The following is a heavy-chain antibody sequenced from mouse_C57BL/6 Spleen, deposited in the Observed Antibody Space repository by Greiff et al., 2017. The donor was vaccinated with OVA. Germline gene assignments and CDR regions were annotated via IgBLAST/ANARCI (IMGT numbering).Heavy chain of an antibody. D-gene: IGHD2-4*01. V-gene: IGHV2-5*01. CDR3: AKKGDYDEYFDV. CDR2: IWRGGST. CDR1: GFSLTSYG. J-gene: IGHJ1*03. Sequence: VQVVESGPGLVQPSQSLSITCTVSGFSLTSYGVHWVRQSPGKGLEWLGVIWRGGSTDYNAAFMSRLSITKDNSKSQVFFKMNSLQADDTAIYDCAKKGDYDEYFDVWGTGTTVTVSS.